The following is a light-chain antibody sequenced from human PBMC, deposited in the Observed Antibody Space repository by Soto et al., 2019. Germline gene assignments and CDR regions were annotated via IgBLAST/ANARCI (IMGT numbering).Light chain of an antibody. CDR3: QHYNSYSEA. CDR1: QTISSW. Sequence: DIQKTQSPSTLSGSVGDRVTITCRASQTISSWLAWYQQKPGKAPKLLIYKASTLKSGVPSRFSGSGSGTEFTLTISSLQPDDFATYYCQHYNSYSEAFGQGTKVDFK. V-gene: IGKV1-5*03. J-gene: IGKJ1*01. CDR2: KAS.